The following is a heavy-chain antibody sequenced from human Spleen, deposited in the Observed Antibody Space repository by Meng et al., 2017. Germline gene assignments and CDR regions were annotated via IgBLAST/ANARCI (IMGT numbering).Heavy chain of an antibody. Sequence: VRLLESGGGLVQPGGSLRLSCAASGFTFGSSAMIWVRQAPGKGMEWVSEISTSGGRTYYTDSVKGRLTSSRDNSKNSLYLQMNSLRVDDTALYYCAKVITGALDQWGRGTLVTVSS. CDR3: AKVITGALDQ. V-gene: IGHV3-23*01. CDR1: GFTFGSSA. CDR2: ISTSGGRT. D-gene: IGHD3-16*01. J-gene: IGHJ4*02.